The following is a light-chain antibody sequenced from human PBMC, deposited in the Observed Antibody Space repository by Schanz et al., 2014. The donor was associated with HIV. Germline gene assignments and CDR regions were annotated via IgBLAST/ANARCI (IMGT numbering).Light chain of an antibody. J-gene: IGKJ1*01. V-gene: IGKV3-20*01. CDR2: GAS. Sequence: IVLTQSPASLSLSPGERATLSCRASQSVSSHLAWYQQKPGQAPRLLIYGASTRATGIPDRFSGSGSGTDFTLTISRLEPEDFAVYYCQQYGSSRWTFGQGTKVLIK. CDR1: QSVSSH. CDR3: QQYGSSRWT.